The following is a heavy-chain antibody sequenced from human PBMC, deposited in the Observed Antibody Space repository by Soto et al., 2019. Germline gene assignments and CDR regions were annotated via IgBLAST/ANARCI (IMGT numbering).Heavy chain of an antibody. V-gene: IGHV3-23*01. D-gene: IGHD3-22*01. J-gene: IGHJ4*02. CDR3: AKLPYSSGVYYFDY. CDR2: ISGTSVST. Sequence: EVQLLESGGGLVLPGGSLRLSCAASTFTFSAHAMSWVRQAPGKGLEWVSGISGTSVSTYYADSVNGRFTISRDNSKNTLYLQMNSLKVEDKAVYYCAKLPYSSGVYYFDYWGLGTLVTVSS. CDR1: TFTFSAHA.